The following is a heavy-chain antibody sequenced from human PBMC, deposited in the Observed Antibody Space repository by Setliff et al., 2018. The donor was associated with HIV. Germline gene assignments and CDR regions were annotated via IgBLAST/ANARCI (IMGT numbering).Heavy chain of an antibody. CDR2: IYSDGST. CDR3: ARSRPYNSALDY. Sequence: LSPSCEASGFPVSSSYMAWVRQAPGKGLEWGSTIYSDGSTYHRDSVKGRFTISRDNSKNTVYLQVGSLRPDDTAMYYCARSRPYNSALDYWGQGTLVTVSS. CDR1: GFPVSSSY. D-gene: IGHD6-25*01. V-gene: IGHV3-66*02. J-gene: IGHJ4*02.